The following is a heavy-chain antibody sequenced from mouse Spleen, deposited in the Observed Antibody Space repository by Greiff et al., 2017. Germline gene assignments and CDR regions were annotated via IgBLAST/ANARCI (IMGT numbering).Heavy chain of an antibody. CDR2: IWAGGST. CDR1: GFSLTSYG. J-gene: IGHJ1*01. D-gene: IGHD1-1*01. CDR3: ASITTVVATSDWYFDV. Sequence: VMLVESGPGLVAPSQSLSITCTVSGFSLTSYGVHWVRQPPGKGLEWLGVIWAGGSTNYNSALMSRLSISKDNSKSQVFLKMNSLQTDDTAMYYCASITTVVATSDWYFDVWGAGTTVTVSS. V-gene: IGHV2-9*02.